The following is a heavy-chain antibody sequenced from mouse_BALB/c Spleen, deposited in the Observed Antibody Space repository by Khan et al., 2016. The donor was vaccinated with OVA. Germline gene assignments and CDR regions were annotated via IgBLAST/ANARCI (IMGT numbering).Heavy chain of an antibody. CDR1: GYTFSSYY. Sequence: VQLQQSGAELVKPGASVKLSCKASGYTFSSYYMYWVKQRPGQGLEWIGEINPNDGGTNFNDKFKSKATLTVDTSSSTAYIQHSSLTSEDSAVYVCIRSGYGSFAYWGQGTLVTVSA. D-gene: IGHD2-2*01. V-gene: IGHV1S81*02. CDR2: INPNDGGT. CDR3: IRSGYGSFAY. J-gene: IGHJ3*01.